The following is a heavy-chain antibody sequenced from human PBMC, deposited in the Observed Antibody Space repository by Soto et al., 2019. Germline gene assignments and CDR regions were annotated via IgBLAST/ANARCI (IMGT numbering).Heavy chain of an antibody. V-gene: IGHV5-51*01. CDR3: ARAEPYYYDSSCHIFDY. CDR1: GYSSTTYW. J-gene: IGHJ4*02. CDR2: IYPGDSDT. D-gene: IGHD3-22*01. Sequence: GESLKISCKGSGYSSTTYWIAWVRQMPGKGLEWMGIIYPGDSDTRYSPSFQGQVTISADKSISAAYLQWSSLKASDTAMYYCARAEPYYYDSSCHIFDYWGQGTLVTVSS.